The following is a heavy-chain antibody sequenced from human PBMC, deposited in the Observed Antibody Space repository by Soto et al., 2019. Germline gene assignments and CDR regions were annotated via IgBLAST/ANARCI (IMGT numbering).Heavy chain of an antibody. CDR3: ARAYRDTESLILYYFDY. D-gene: IGHD5-18*01. V-gene: IGHV1-46*03. CDR1: GYTFTSYY. J-gene: IGHJ4*02. Sequence: ASVKVSCKASGYTFTSYYMHWVRQAPGQGPEWMGIINPSGGSTSYAQKFQGRVTMTRDTSTSTVYMELSSLRSEDTAVYYCARAYRDTESLILYYFDYWGQGTLVTVSS. CDR2: INPSGGST.